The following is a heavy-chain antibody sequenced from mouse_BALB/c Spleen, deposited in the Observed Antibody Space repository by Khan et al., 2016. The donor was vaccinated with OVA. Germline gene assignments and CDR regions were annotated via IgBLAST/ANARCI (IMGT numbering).Heavy chain of an antibody. Sequence: EVELVESGGGLVQPGGSRKLSCAASGFTFSNFGMHWVRQAPEKGLEWVAYITSGSSTIYYADTLKGRFTISRDNSKNTLFLQMTSLRSEDTAMYYCAISFHYYGRSGSSMDLGGQGTSVTVSS. CDR1: GFTFSNFG. CDR3: AISFHYYGRSGSSMDL. V-gene: IGHV5-17*02. J-gene: IGHJ4*01. CDR2: ITSGSSTI. D-gene: IGHD1-1*01.